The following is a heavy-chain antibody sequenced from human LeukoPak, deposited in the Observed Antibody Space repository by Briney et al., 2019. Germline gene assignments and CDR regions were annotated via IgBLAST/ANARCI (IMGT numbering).Heavy chain of an antibody. Sequence: PGGSLRLSCAASGFTFSSYAMHWVRQAPGKGLEWVAVISYDGSNKYYADSVKGRFTIPRGNSKNTLYLQMNSLRAEDTAVYYCARDTHFDSGYPNYFDYWGQGTLVTVSS. D-gene: IGHD3-22*01. CDR3: ARDTHFDSGYPNYFDY. V-gene: IGHV3-30-3*01. J-gene: IGHJ4*02. CDR1: GFTFSSYA. CDR2: ISYDGSNK.